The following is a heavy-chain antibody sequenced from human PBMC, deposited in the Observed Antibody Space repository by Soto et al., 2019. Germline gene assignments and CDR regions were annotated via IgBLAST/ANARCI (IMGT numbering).Heavy chain of an antibody. D-gene: IGHD4-4*01. CDR2: MNAYNGNS. CDR3: ASAQTPTESDY. CDR1: GYIFTNYG. Sequence: QVQLVQSGAEVKKPGASVKVSCKASGYIFTNYGISWVRQAPGQGLEWMGWMNAYNGNSNYAQKVQGRVTMTTDKSTNTANMELRSLRSDDTAVYFCASAQTPTESDYWGQGTLVTVSS. V-gene: IGHV1-18*04. J-gene: IGHJ4*02.